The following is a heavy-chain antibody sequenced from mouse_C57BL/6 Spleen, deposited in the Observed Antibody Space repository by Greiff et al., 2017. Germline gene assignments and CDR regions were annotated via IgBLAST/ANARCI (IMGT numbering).Heavy chain of an antibody. CDR3: AGSSFFDY. V-gene: IGHV1-59*01. CDR2: IDPSDSYT. D-gene: IGHD1-1*01. J-gene: IGHJ2*01. Sequence: VQLQQPGAELVRPGTSVKLSCKASGYTFTSYWMHWVKQRPGQGLEWIGVIDPSDSYTNYNQKFKGKATLTVDTSSSTAYMQLSSLTSEDSAVYYCAGSSFFDYWGQGNTLTVSS. CDR1: GYTFTSYW.